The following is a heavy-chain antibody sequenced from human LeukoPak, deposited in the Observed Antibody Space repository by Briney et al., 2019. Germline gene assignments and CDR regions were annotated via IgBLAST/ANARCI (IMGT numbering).Heavy chain of an antibody. CDR3: ARCRGDGYNSLWFDP. D-gene: IGHD5-24*01. J-gene: IGHJ5*02. CDR1: GGSISSGSYY. Sequence: SETLSLTCTVSGGSISSGSYYWSWIRQPPGKGLEWIGEINHSGSTNYNPSLKSRVTISVDTSKNQFSLKLSSVTAADTAVYYCARCRGDGYNSLWFDPWGQGTLVTVSS. V-gene: IGHV4-61*01. CDR2: INHSGST.